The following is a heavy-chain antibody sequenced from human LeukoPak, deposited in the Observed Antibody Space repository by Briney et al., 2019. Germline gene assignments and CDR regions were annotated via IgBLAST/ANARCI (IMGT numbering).Heavy chain of an antibody. J-gene: IGHJ6*02. Sequence: PSETLSLTCTVSGGSISSSSYYWGWIRQPPGKGLEWIGSIYYSGSTYYNPSLKSRVTISVDTSKNQFSLKLSSVTAADTAVYYCARRRADSGSYGYYYYYGMDVWGQGTTVTVSS. D-gene: IGHD1-26*01. CDR3: ARRRADSGSYGYYYYYGMDV. V-gene: IGHV4-39*01. CDR2: IYYSGST. CDR1: GGSISSSSYY.